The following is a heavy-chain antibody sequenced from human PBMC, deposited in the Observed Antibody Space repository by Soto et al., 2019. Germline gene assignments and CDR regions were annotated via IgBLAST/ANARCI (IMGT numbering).Heavy chain of an antibody. V-gene: IGHV1-69*13. CDR3: ARANSMNYIGPAVY. Sequence: SVKVSCKASGGTFSSYAISWVRQAPGQGLEWMGGIIPIFGTANYAQKFQGRVTITADESTSTAYMELSSLRSEDTAVYYCARANSMNYIGPAVYGGQEPLVTASS. J-gene: IGHJ4*02. CDR2: IIPIFGTA. D-gene: IGHD1-7*01. CDR1: GGTFSSYA.